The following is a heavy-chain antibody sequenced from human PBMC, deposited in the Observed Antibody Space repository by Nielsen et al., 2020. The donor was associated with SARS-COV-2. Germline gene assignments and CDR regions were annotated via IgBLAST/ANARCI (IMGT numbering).Heavy chain of an antibody. J-gene: IGHJ6*02. CDR3: ARDVIRGDYGDYLYYYYGMDV. CDR2: ISYDGSNK. Sequence: WIRQPPGKGLEWVAVISYDGSNKYYADSVKGRSTISRDNSKNTLYLQMNSLRAEDTAVYYCARDVIRGDYGDYLYYYYGMDVWGQGTTVTVSS. V-gene: IGHV3-30*04. D-gene: IGHD4-17*01.